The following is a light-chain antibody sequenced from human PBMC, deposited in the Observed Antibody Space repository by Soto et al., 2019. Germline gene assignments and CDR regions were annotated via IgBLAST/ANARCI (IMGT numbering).Light chain of an antibody. V-gene: IGKV1-12*01. CDR3: LQSNSFPHP. Sequence: DIQMTQSPSSVSASVGVRVTITCRASQYISSWLAWYQQKPGKAPQLLIYAASSLQSGVPPRFSGSGSGTDCTLTISSMQPEDFATYYCLQSNSFPHPFRQGTKLEIK. CDR2: AAS. J-gene: IGKJ2*01. CDR1: QYISSW.